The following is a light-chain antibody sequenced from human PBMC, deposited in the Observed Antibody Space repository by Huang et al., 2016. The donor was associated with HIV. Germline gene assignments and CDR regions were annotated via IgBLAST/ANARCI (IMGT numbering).Light chain of an antibody. V-gene: IGKV4-1*01. Sequence: DIVMTQSPDSLAVSPGERATMNRKSSQTVLYSHKKKNYLVWFQQKPGRPPKLLIYWATTRECGVPDRFSGSGSGTDFTLTINNLQAEDVAVYFCLQYYSVPQTFGHGTKVEIK. CDR2: WAT. J-gene: IGKJ1*01. CDR3: LQYYSVPQT. CDR1: QTVLYSHKKKNY.